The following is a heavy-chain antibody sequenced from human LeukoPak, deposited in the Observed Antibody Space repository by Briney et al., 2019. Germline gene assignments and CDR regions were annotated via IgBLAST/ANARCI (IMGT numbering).Heavy chain of an antibody. Sequence: KPGGSLRLSCAASGFTFSSYRMNWVRQAPGKGLERVSSISSSSSYIYYADSVKGRFTISRDNAKNSLYLQMNSLIAEDTAVYYCARDIVGVGQHLTGPFDPWGQGTLVTVSS. V-gene: IGHV3-21*01. CDR2: ISSSSSYI. CDR1: GFTFSSYR. J-gene: IGHJ5*02. CDR3: ARDIVGVGQHLTGPFDP. D-gene: IGHD6-13*01.